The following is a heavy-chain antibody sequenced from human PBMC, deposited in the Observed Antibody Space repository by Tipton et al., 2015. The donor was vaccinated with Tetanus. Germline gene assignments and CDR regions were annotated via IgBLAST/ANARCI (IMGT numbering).Heavy chain of an antibody. CDR1: GGSISSGGYY. CDR2: IYYSGSA. Sequence: TLSLTCTVSGGSISSGGYYWSWIRQHPGKGLEWIGYIYYSGSAYYNPSLKSRVTISIDTPKNQFSLKLSSVTAADTAVYYCGRVPVDDGAKGGNIDYWGQGTQVTVSS. D-gene: IGHD4-23*01. J-gene: IGHJ4*02. CDR3: GRVPVDDGAKGGNIDY. V-gene: IGHV4-31*03.